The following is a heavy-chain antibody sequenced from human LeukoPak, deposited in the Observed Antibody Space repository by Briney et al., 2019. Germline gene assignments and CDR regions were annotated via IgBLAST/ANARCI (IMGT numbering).Heavy chain of an antibody. D-gene: IGHD3-10*01. CDR3: VRGRGAGPGAHFDY. V-gene: IGHV3-11*01. CDR2: ISNTGDFI. CDR1: GLIFSDEY. Sequence: GGSLRLSCAVSGLIFSDEYMSWIRQPPGKGLEWVSYISNTGDFIAYADSVKGRFTISRDNAKNSLYLQMNSLRAEDAATYYCVRGRGAGPGAHFDYWGQGTLVTVSS. J-gene: IGHJ4*02.